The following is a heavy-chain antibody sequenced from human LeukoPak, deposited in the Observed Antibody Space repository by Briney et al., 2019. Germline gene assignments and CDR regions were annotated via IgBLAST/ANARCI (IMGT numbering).Heavy chain of an antibody. CDR1: GYTFTGYY. D-gene: IGHD3-10*01. CDR2: INPNSGGT. J-gene: IGHJ6*03. CDR3: ARDPRYGSGSFYYYMDV. Sequence: ASVKVSCKASGYTFTGYYMHWVRQAPGQGLEWMGWINPNSGGTNYAQKFQGRVTMTRDTSISTAYMELSRLRSDDMAVYYCARDPRYGSGSFYYYMDVWGKGTTVTVSS. V-gene: IGHV1-2*02.